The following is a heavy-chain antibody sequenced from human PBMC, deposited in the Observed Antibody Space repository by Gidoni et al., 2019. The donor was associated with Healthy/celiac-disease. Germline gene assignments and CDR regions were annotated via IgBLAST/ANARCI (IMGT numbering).Heavy chain of an antibody. D-gene: IGHD3-22*01. CDR2: IRSKANSYAT. J-gene: IGHJ4*02. V-gene: IGHV3-73*02. CDR3: TRLTPRAYYYDSSGFN. CDR1: GFTFSGSA. Sequence: EVQLVESGGGLVQPGGSLKLSCAASGFTFSGSAMDWVRQASGKGLEWVGRIRSKANSYATAYAASVKGRFTISRDDSKNTAYLQMNSLKTEDTAVYYCTRLTPRAYYYDSSGFNWGQGTLVTVSS.